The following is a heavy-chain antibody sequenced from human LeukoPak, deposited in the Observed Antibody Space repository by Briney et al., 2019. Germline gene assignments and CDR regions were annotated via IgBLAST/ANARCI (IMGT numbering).Heavy chain of an antibody. J-gene: IGHJ3*02. Sequence: SETLSLTCTVSGGSISSYYWSWIRQPAGKGLEWIGRIYTSGSTNYNPSLKSRVTMSVDTSKNQFSLKLSSVTAADTAVYYCARRIYYDILTGYTDAFDIWGQGTMVTVSS. CDR1: GGSISSYY. CDR2: IYTSGST. D-gene: IGHD3-9*01. CDR3: ARRIYYDILTGYTDAFDI. V-gene: IGHV4-4*07.